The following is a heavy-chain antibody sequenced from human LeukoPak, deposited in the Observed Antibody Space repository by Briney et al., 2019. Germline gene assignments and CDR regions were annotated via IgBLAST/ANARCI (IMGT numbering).Heavy chain of an antibody. D-gene: IGHD1-26*01. V-gene: IGHV3-74*01. CDR1: GFTFTTYW. Sequence: GGSLRLSCAASGFTFTTYWMHWVRQVPGKGLVWVARIKGDGSSTRHADSMKGRFTISRDNSKNTLYLQMNSLRVEDTAVYYCAKDHSGSVFPRDFDYWGQGTLVTVSS. CDR3: AKDHSGSVFPRDFDY. J-gene: IGHJ4*02. CDR2: IKGDGSST.